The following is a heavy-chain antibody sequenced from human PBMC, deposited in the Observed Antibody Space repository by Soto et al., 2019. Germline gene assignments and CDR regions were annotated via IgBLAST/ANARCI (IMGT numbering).Heavy chain of an antibody. CDR2: FDPEDGET. D-gene: IGHD3-16*01. J-gene: IGHJ5*02. CDR3: MITFGGVSDP. Sequence: GASVKVSCTVSGYTLTELSMHWVRQAPGKGLEWMGGFDPEDGETIYAQKFQGRVTMTEDTSTDTAYMELSSLRSEDTAVYYCMITFGGVSDPWGQGTLVTVSS. CDR1: GYTLTELS. V-gene: IGHV1-24*01.